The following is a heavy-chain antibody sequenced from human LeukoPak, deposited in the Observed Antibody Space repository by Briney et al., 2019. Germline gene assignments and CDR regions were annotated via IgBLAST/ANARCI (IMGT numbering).Heavy chain of an antibody. CDR3: AKAYYDASGSHSYYYYGMDV. V-gene: IGHV3-30*18. CDR2: TSYDGRNK. Sequence: QPGGSLRLSRAASGFTFSTYGMHWVRQPPGKGLEWVAVTSYDGRNKYYADSVKGRFTISRDNSKNTLYLQMNSLRAEDTAVYYCAKAYYDASGSHSYYYYGMDVWGQGTTVAVSS. J-gene: IGHJ6*01. D-gene: IGHD3-10*01. CDR1: GFTFSTYG.